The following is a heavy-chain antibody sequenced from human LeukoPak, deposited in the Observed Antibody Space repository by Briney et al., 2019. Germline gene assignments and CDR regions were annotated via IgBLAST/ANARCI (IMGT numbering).Heavy chain of an antibody. CDR1: GYTFTSYA. V-gene: IGHV1-2*02. D-gene: IGHD1-26*01. CDR3: ARGRDSGSPYDAFDI. Sequence: GASVKVSCKASGYTFTSYAMNWVRQAPGQGLEWMGWINPNSGGTNYAQKFQGRVTMTRDTSISTAYMELSRLRSDDTAVYYCARGRDSGSPYDAFDIWGQGTMVTVSS. J-gene: IGHJ3*02. CDR2: INPNSGGT.